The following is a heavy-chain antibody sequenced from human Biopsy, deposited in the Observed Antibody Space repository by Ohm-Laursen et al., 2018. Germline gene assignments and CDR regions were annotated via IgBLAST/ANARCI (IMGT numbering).Heavy chain of an antibody. CDR3: ARATNSTGWPYYYFYGMDV. J-gene: IGHJ6*02. V-gene: IGHV4-59*01. CDR2: INHSGHT. D-gene: IGHD2/OR15-2a*01. CDR1: SASINLYY. Sequence: TLSLTCTVSSASINLYYWGRIRQSPGKGLEWIGYINHSGHTNYNPSLKSRLTMSVDTSKNQFSLKLTSVTAADTAVYYCARATNSTGWPYYYFYGMDVWGQGTTVTVSS.